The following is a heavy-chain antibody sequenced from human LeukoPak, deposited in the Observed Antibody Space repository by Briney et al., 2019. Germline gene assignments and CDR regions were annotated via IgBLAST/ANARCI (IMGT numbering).Heavy chain of an antibody. CDR1: GGSISSYY. CDR3: ARVTDWVVRGVISYYYYYMDV. J-gene: IGHJ6*03. Sequence: SETLSLTCTVSGGSISSYYWSWIRQPPGKGLEWIGYIYYSGSTNYNPSLRSRITISVDTSKNQFSLKLSSVTAADTAAYYCARVTDWVVRGVISYYYYYMDVWGKGTTVTISS. D-gene: IGHD3-10*01. CDR2: IYYSGST. V-gene: IGHV4-59*01.